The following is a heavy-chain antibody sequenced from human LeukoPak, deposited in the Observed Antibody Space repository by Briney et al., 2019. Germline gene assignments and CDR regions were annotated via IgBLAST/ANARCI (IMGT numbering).Heavy chain of an antibody. CDR2: ICYSGST. Sequence: PSETLSLTCTVSGVSISSSSYYWGWLRQPPGKGLEWIGSICYSGSTYYNPSLKSPITISVNTSKNQFSLKLSSVTAADTAVYYCARHDGRYYSSAYGEYWGQGTLVTVSS. J-gene: IGHJ4*02. V-gene: IGHV4-39*01. CDR1: GVSISSSSYY. CDR3: ARHDGRYYSSAYGEY. D-gene: IGHD3-22*01.